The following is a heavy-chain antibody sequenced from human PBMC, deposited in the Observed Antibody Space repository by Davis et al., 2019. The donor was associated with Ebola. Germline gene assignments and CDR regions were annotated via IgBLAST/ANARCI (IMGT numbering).Heavy chain of an antibody. Sequence: AASVKVSCKASGYTFAAYYIYWVRQAPGQGLDWMGRVNPNNGGTNYAQKFQGRVTMTRDTSISTVFMDLSGLTSDDTAVYYCARGNSGSPEGLDYWGQGSLVNVSS. CDR1: GYTFAAYY. J-gene: IGHJ4*02. D-gene: IGHD1-26*01. V-gene: IGHV1-2*06. CDR3: ARGNSGSPEGLDY. CDR2: VNPNNGGT.